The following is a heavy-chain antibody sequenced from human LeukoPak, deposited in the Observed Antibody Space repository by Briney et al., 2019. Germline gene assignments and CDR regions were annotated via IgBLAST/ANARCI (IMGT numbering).Heavy chain of an antibody. CDR3: ASHHYGPFDY. Sequence: SETLSLTCAVSGGSISSGGYSWSWIRQSPEKGLEWIGYIYPSGRTHYNPSLKSRLNMSLDKPKNQFSLKLNSVTAADTAMYYCASHHYGPFDYWGQGTLITASS. J-gene: IGHJ4*02. V-gene: IGHV4-30-2*06. CDR2: IYPSGRT. D-gene: IGHD3-10*01. CDR1: GGSISSGGYS.